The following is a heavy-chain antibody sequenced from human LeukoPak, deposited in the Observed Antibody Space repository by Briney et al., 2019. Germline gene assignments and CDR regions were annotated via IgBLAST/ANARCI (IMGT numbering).Heavy chain of an antibody. Sequence: GGSLRLSCAASGFTFSPYWMHWVRQAPGKGLVWVSRVNGDGSSTDYADSVKGRFTISRDNAKNTLYLQMNSLTAEDTAVYYCARDRGYQMVDPWGQGTLVTVSS. CDR3: ARDRGYQMVDP. D-gene: IGHD5-12*01. J-gene: IGHJ5*02. CDR1: GFTFSPYW. V-gene: IGHV3-74*01. CDR2: VNGDGSST.